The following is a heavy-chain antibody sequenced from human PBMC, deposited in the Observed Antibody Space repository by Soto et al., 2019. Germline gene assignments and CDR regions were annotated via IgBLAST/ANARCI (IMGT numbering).Heavy chain of an antibody. Sequence: SETLSLTCTVSSGSISSYYWSWIRQPPGKGLEWIGSIYYSGSTYYNPSLKSRVTISVETSKNQFSLKLSSVTAADTAVYYCARRQRLLWFGESDYYFDYWGQGTLVTVSS. J-gene: IGHJ4*02. V-gene: IGHV4-59*05. D-gene: IGHD3-10*01. CDR3: ARRQRLLWFGESDYYFDY. CDR2: IYYSGST. CDR1: SGSISSYY.